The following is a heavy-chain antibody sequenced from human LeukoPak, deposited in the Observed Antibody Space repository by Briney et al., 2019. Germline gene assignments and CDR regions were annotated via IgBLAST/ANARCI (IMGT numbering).Heavy chain of an antibody. CDR3: AREGIKNWFDP. Sequence: SETLSLTCAVYGGSFSGYYWSWIRQPPGKGLGWIGEINHSGSTNYNPSLKSRVTISVDTSKNQFSPKLSSVTAADTAVYYCAREGIKNWFDPWGQGTLVTVSS. V-gene: IGHV4-34*01. CDR1: GGSFSGYY. J-gene: IGHJ5*02. D-gene: IGHD3-10*01. CDR2: INHSGST.